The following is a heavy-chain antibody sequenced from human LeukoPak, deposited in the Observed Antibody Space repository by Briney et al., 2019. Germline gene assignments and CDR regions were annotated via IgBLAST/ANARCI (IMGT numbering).Heavy chain of an antibody. CDR2: ISPYNGDT. CDR1: GYTFTSSG. D-gene: IGHD3-22*01. J-gene: IGHJ4*02. Sequence: GASVKVSCKASGYTFTSSGISWLRHAPGQGLEWLGWISPYNGDTNFAQKVQDRLTLTTDTSSSTAYMELKSLRSDDAAVYYCARDRGSTGYPIDYWGQGTLVTVSS. V-gene: IGHV1-18*01. CDR3: ARDRGSTGYPIDY.